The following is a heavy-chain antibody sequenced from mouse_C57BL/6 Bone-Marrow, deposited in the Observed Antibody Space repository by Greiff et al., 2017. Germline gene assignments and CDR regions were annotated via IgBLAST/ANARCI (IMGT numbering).Heavy chain of an antibody. CDR1: GYTFTDYY. Sequence: VQLQQSGPELVKPGASVKISCKASGYTFTDYYMNWVKQSHGKSLEWIGDINPNNGGTSYNQKFKGKATLTVDKSSSTAYMELRSLTSEDSAVYYCAKYYGGSYGFAYWGQGTLVTVSA. D-gene: IGHD1-1*01. V-gene: IGHV1-26*01. CDR3: AKYYGGSYGFAY. CDR2: INPNNGGT. J-gene: IGHJ3*01.